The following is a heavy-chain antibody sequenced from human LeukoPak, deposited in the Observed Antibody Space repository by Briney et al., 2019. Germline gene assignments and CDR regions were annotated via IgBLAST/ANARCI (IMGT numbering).Heavy chain of an antibody. Sequence: ASVKVSCEASGYTFTSYGISWVRQAPGQGLEWMGWISAYNGNTNYAQKLQGRVTMTTDTSTSTAYMELRSLRSDDTAVYYCARDLAPPTYYDILTGYWKYSSGWYYIDYWGQGTLVTVSS. D-gene: IGHD3-9*01. CDR3: ARDLAPPTYYDILTGYWKYSSGWYYIDY. V-gene: IGHV1-18*01. J-gene: IGHJ4*02. CDR1: GYTFTSYG. CDR2: ISAYNGNT.